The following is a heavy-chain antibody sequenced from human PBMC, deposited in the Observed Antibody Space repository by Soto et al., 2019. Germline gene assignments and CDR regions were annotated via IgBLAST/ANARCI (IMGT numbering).Heavy chain of an antibody. CDR2: IFHSGST. J-gene: IGHJ6*02. D-gene: IGHD4-17*01. Sequence: SETLSLTCAVSGGSMNSTNWWSWVRQPPGKGLEWIGEIFHSGSTNYNPSLKSRVTISVDKSKNQFSLKLSSVTAADTAVYYCARDDGEGDYYYYGMDVWGQGTTVTVSS. CDR1: GGSMNSTNW. V-gene: IGHV4-4*02. CDR3: ARDDGEGDYYYYGMDV.